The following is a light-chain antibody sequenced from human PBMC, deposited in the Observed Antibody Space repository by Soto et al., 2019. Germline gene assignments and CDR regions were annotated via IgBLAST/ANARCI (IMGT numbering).Light chain of an antibody. CDR3: CSYAGSYTVV. V-gene: IGLV2-11*01. CDR1: SSDVGGYHY. J-gene: IGLJ2*01. CDR2: DVS. Sequence: QSALTHPRSVSGSPGQSVTISGTGTSSDVGGYHYVSWYQQHPGKAPKLIIHDVSTRPSGVPDRFSGSKSGHTASLPISGLQAEDEAEYCCCSYAGSYTVVFGGGTKLTVL.